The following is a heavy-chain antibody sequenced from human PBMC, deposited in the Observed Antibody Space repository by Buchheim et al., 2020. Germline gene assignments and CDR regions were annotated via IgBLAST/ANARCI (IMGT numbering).Heavy chain of an antibody. V-gene: IGHV3-74*01. CDR2: INSDGSST. Sequence: EVQLVESGGGLVQPGGSLRLSCAASGFTFSSYWMHWVRQAPGKGLVWVSRINSDGSSTSYADSVKGRFTISRDNAKNTLYLQMNSLRAEDTAVYYCARLARYSSSWVPGGYYYYYMDVWGKGTT. J-gene: IGHJ6*03. D-gene: IGHD6-13*01. CDR1: GFTFSSYW. CDR3: ARLARYSSSWVPGGYYYYYMDV.